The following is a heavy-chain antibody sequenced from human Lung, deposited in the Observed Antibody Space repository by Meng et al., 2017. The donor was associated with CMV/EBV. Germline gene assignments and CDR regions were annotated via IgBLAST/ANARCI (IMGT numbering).Heavy chain of an antibody. CDR2: IRFDGSNK. CDR3: AKVVVPAAQGGGNWFDP. CDR1: GFTFSSYG. J-gene: IGHJ5*02. V-gene: IGHV3-30*02. D-gene: IGHD2-2*01. Sequence: GGSLRLXCAASGFTFSSYGMHWVRQAPGKGLEWVAFIRFDGSNKYYADSVKGRFTISRDNSKNTLYLQLNSLRPEDTAVYYCAKVVVPAAQGGGNWFDPWGQGXLVTVSS.